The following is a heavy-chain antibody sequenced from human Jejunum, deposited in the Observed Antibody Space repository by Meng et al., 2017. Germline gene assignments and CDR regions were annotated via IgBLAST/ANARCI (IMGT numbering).Heavy chain of an antibody. CDR2: ISVGGSII. D-gene: IGHD1-26*01. V-gene: IGHV3-11*01. Sequence: QVQVVEVGGALVKPGGSLRLSCVASGFRFSDDHMAWIRQAPGKGLEWISYISVGGSIIYYADSVKGRFTISRDDAKNSVYLQMNSLRAEDTAVYYCARDGRHRRFDSWGQGTLVTVSS. J-gene: IGHJ5*01. CDR3: ARDGRHRRFDS. CDR1: GFRFSDDH.